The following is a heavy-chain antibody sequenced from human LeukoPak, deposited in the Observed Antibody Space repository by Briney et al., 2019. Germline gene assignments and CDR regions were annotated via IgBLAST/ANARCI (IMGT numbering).Heavy chain of an antibody. Sequence: ASVKVSCKASGYTFTSYDINWVRQATGQGLEWMGWMNPNSGNTGYAQKFQGRVTITRNTSISTAYMELTSLRSEDTAVHYCARARSGSYLKGGDYWGQGTLVTVSS. CDR3: ARARSGSYLKGGDY. D-gene: IGHD1-26*01. CDR2: MNPNSGNT. V-gene: IGHV1-8*03. J-gene: IGHJ4*02. CDR1: GYTFTSYD.